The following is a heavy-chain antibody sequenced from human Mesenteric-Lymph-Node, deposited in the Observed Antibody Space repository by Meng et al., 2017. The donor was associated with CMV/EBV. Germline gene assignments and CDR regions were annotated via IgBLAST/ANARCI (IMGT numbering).Heavy chain of an antibody. Sequence: GESLKISCAASGFTFSSYEMNWVRQAPGKGLEWVSYISSSGSTIYYADSVKGQFTISRDNSKNTLYLQMNSLRAEDTAVYYCARVGPAGYYYYYGMDVWGQGTTVTVSS. CDR3: ARVGPAGYYYYYGMDV. D-gene: IGHD2-2*01. CDR2: ISSSGSTI. V-gene: IGHV3-48*03. J-gene: IGHJ6*02. CDR1: GFTFSSYE.